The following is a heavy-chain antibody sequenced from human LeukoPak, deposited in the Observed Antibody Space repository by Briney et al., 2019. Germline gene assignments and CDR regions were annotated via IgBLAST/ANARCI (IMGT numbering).Heavy chain of an antibody. CDR1: GFTFSSYA. Sequence: GGSLRLSCAASGFTFSSYAMSWVRQAPGKGLEWVSAISGSGGSTYYADSVKGRFTISRDNSKNTLYLQMNSLRAEDTAVYYCALQQRNSGNFGWGQGTLVTVSS. J-gene: IGHJ4*02. CDR3: ALQQRNSGNFG. V-gene: IGHV3-23*01. CDR2: ISGSGGST. D-gene: IGHD1-26*01.